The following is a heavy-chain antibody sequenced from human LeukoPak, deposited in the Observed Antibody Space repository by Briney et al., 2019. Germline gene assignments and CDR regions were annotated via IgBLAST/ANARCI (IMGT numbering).Heavy chain of an antibody. CDR1: GYTFTSYG. CDR2: ISAYNGNT. Sequence: ASVKVSCKASGYTFTSYGISWVRQAPGQGLEWMGWISAYNGNTNYAQKLQGRVTMTTDTSTSTAYMELRSLRSDDTAVYYCAREMPLLDYYDSSGYWGGYYFDYWGQGTLVTVSS. D-gene: IGHD3-22*01. V-gene: IGHV1-18*01. J-gene: IGHJ4*02. CDR3: AREMPLLDYYDSSGYWGGYYFDY.